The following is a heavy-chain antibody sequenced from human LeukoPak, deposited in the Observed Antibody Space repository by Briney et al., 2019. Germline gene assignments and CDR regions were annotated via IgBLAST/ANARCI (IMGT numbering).Heavy chain of an antibody. Sequence: ASVKVSCKASGYTFTSYYMHWVRQAPGQGLKWMGIINPSGGSTSYAQRFQGRVTMTRDTSTSTVYMELSSLRSEDTAVYYCASSYSSGWFADYWGQGTLVTVSS. J-gene: IGHJ4*02. CDR3: ASSYSSGWFADY. CDR1: GYTFTSYY. V-gene: IGHV1-46*01. D-gene: IGHD6-19*01. CDR2: INPSGGST.